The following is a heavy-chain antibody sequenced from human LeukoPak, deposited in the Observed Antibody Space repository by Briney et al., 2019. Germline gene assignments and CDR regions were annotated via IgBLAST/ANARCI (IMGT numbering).Heavy chain of an antibody. CDR1: GFTFSSSA. D-gene: IGHD3-22*01. CDR2: ISNNGGYT. V-gene: IGHV3-23*01. Sequence: GGSLRLSCAASGFTFSSSAMSWVRQAPGKGLEWVSAISNNGGYTYYADSVQGRFTISRDNSKNTLYLQMNSLRAEDTAVYYCAKDDDSSGYSYFDYWGQGTLVTVSS. CDR3: AKDDDSSGYSYFDY. J-gene: IGHJ4*02.